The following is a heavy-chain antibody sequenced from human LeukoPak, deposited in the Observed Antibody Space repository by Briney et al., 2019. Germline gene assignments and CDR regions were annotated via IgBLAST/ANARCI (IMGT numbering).Heavy chain of an antibody. D-gene: IGHD6-13*01. V-gene: IGHV3-48*04. Sequence: TGGSLRLSCAVSGFTFSSYSMNWVRQAPGKGLEWVSYISSSSSTRYYADSVKGRFTISRDSAKNSLYLQMNSLRVEDTAVYYCARRAIAEGFDYWGQGPLVTVS. CDR1: GFTFSSYS. J-gene: IGHJ4*02. CDR3: ARRAIAEGFDY. CDR2: ISSSSSTR.